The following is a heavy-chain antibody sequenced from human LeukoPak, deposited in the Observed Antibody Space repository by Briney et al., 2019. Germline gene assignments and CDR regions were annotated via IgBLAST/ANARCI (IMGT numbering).Heavy chain of an antibody. D-gene: IGHD6-13*01. Sequence: GGSLRLSCVASGLIFSTCGMHWVRRAPGKGLEGLTHIRYDESATYYADSVKGRFTISRENSKNTLYLQMNSLRGEDTAVYYCAKQMMERQQYYYMDVWGKGTSVTVSS. J-gene: IGHJ6*03. CDR2: IRYDESAT. CDR3: AKQMMERQQYYYMDV. CDR1: GLIFSTCG. V-gene: IGHV3-30*02.